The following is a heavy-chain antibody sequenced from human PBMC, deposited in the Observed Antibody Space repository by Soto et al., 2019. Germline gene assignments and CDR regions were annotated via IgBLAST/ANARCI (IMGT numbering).Heavy chain of an antibody. D-gene: IGHD2-2*03. J-gene: IGHJ6*02. CDR3: TRVDTVVIPSARNPYGMDV. CDR2: INSDGSST. Sequence: PGGSLRRSWAASGFTFDAYLMHGVREAPGKGLVWVSRINSDGSSTNYADSVKGRFAISRDNAKNTLYLQMNSLRAEDTAVYYCTRVDTVVIPSARNPYGMDVWGQGTTVTVSS. V-gene: IGHV3-74*01. CDR1: GFTFDAYL.